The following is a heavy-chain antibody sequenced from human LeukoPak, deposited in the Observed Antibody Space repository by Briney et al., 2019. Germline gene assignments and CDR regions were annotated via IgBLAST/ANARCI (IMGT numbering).Heavy chain of an antibody. J-gene: IGHJ6*02. CDR2: VHISGRT. Sequence: SETLSLTCTVSGGSISSYYWRWIRHPAGKGLEWIGRVHISGRTNYNPSLKSRVTMSVDTSQNQFSLELSSVTTADTAVYYCARGSYGMDVWGQGTTVTVSS. CDR1: GGSISSYY. V-gene: IGHV4-4*07. CDR3: ARGSYGMDV.